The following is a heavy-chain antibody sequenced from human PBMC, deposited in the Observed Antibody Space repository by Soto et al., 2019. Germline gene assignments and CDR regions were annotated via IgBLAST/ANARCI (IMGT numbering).Heavy chain of an antibody. Sequence: PGGSLRLSCAVSGFTVNLNYMTWVRQAPGKGLVWVSRINSDGSSTSYADSVKGRFTISRDNAKNTLYLQMNSLRAEDTAVYYCASRGGPSGSYSPYYYYGMDVWGQGTTVTVSS. CDR2: INSDGSST. CDR3: ASRGGPSGSYSPYYYYGMDV. D-gene: IGHD1-26*01. CDR1: GFTVNLNY. V-gene: IGHV3-74*01. J-gene: IGHJ6*02.